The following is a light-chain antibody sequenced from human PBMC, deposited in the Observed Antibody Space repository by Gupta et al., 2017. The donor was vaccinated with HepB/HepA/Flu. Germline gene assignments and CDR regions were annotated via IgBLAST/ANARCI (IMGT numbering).Light chain of an antibody. V-gene: IGLV3-1*01. J-gene: IGLJ2*01. CDR2: QDS. Sequence: GPTASITCSGDKLGDKYACWYQQKPGQSPVLVLYQDSKRPSGIPERFSGSNSGNTATLTIRGTQAMDEADYYCQAWDSSTVVFGGGTKLTVL. CDR3: QAWDSSTVV. CDR1: KLGDKY.